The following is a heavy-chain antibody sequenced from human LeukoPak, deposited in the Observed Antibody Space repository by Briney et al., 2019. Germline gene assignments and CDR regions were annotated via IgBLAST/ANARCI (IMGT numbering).Heavy chain of an antibody. D-gene: IGHD3-22*01. J-gene: IGHJ4*02. CDR3: VPDRSGYLSRSLPPYFDY. CDR1: GGTFSNYA. V-gene: IGHV1-69*05. CDR2: IIPIFGTA. Sequence: SVKVSRKASGGTFSNYAFNWVRQAPGQGLEWVGGIIPIFGTADYAQKFQGRVTLTTDESTTTAYMELSSLRSEDTAVYYCVPDRSGYLSRSLPPYFDYWGQGTLVTVSS.